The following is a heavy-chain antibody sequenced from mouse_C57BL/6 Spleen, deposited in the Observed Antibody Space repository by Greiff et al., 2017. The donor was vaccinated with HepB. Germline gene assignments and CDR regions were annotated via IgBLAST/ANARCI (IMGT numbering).Heavy chain of an antibody. CDR1: GYTFTSYW. J-gene: IGHJ4*01. CDR2: IYPGSGST. V-gene: IGHV1-55*01. CDR3: ARVVRGYAMDY. D-gene: IGHD2-2*01. Sequence: VKLQQPGAELVKPGASVKMSCKASGYTFTSYWITWVKQRPGQGLEWIGDIYPGSGSTNYNEKFKSKATLTVDTSSSTAYMQLSSLTSEDSAVYYCARVVRGYAMDYWGQGTSVTVSS.